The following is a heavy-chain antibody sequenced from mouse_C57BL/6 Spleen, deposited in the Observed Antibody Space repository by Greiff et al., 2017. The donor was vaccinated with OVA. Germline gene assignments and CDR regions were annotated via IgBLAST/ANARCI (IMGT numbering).Heavy chain of an antibody. CDR1: GFNITDYY. Sequence: EVQLMESGAELVKPGASVKLSCTASGFNITDYYMHWVKQRPEQGLEWIGGIDPDDGETKYDPKFQGKATITADTSSNTAYLQLSSLTSEDSAVYYCARYGFYCDYWGQGTTLTVSS. V-gene: IGHV14-2*01. CDR2: IDPDDGET. D-gene: IGHD2-2*01. J-gene: IGHJ2*01. CDR3: ARYGFYCDY.